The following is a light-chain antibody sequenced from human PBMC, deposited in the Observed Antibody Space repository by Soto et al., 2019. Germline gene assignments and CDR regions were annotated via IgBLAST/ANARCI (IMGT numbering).Light chain of an antibody. J-gene: IGKJ2*01. CDR3: QQFVGSPPRYT. V-gene: IGKV3-20*01. Sequence: EIVLTQSPDTLSLSPGERATLSCRASQSVSSNYFAWYQQKPGQAPRLLIYAASSRATGIPDRFSGSGSGTDFTLTITRLEPEDFAVYYCQQFVGSPPRYTFGQGTKLEIK. CDR2: AAS. CDR1: QSVSSNY.